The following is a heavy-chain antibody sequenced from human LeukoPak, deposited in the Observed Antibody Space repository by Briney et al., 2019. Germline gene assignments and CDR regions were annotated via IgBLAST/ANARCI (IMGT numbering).Heavy chain of an antibody. CDR2: IRYDGSNK. CDR1: GLTFSGFG. J-gene: IGHJ4*02. V-gene: IGHV3-30*02. D-gene: IGHD3-10*01. CDR3: VGLNYNSGSYRNY. Sequence: GGSLRLSCAASGLTFSGFGTHWVRQVPDKGLAWVAFIRYDGSNKYYADSVKGRFTISRDNSKNTLYLQMNSLRAEDTAVYYCVGLNYNSGSYRNYWGQGTLVTVSS.